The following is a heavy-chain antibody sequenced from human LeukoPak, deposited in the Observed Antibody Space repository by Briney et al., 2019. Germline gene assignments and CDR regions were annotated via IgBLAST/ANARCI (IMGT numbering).Heavy chain of an antibody. Sequence: GGSLRLSCAASGFTFSSYAMSWVRQAPGKGLEWVSAISGSGGSTYYADSVKGRFTISRDNSKNTLYLQMNSLRAEDTAVYYCAKDSHCSSTSCYTGRAFDIWGQGTMVTVSS. D-gene: IGHD2-2*02. CDR2: ISGSGGST. CDR1: GFTFSSYA. J-gene: IGHJ3*02. V-gene: IGHV3-23*01. CDR3: AKDSHCSSTSCYTGRAFDI.